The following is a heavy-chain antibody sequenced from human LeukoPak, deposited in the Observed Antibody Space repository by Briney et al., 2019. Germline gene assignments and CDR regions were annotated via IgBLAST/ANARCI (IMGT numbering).Heavy chain of an antibody. J-gene: IGHJ4*02. CDR3: AKRNSSWSLEY. D-gene: IGHD6-6*01. Sequence: GGSLRLSCVASRFTFSSYGMHWVRQAPGKGLEWVAFIRYDGTNKYNADSVKGRFTISRDISKNTLYLQMNSLRPEDTAVYYCAKRNSSWSLEYWGQGTLVTVSS. V-gene: IGHV3-30*02. CDR2: IRYDGTNK. CDR1: RFTFSSYG.